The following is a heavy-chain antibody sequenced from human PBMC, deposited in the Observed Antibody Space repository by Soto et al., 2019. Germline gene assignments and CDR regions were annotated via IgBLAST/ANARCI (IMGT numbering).Heavy chain of an antibody. CDR2: INPNSGGT. J-gene: IGHJ6*02. Sequence: GASVKVSCKASGYTFTGYYMHWVRQAPGQGLEWMGWINPNSGGTNYAQKFQGRVTMTRDTSISTAYMELSRLRSDDTAVYYCARVGVYYYYYGMDVWGQGTTVTVSS. CDR3: ARVGVYYYYYGMDV. V-gene: IGHV1-2*02. CDR1: GYTFTGYY.